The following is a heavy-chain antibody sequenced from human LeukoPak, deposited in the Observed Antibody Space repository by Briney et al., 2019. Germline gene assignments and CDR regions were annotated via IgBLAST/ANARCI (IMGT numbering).Heavy chain of an antibody. V-gene: IGHV4-34*01. CDR3: ARGAGDYHDY. CDR2: INHSGST. CDR1: GGSFSGYY. J-gene: IGHJ4*02. D-gene: IGHD4-17*01. Sequence: PSETLSLTCAVYGGSFSGYYWSWIRQPPGKGLEWIGEINHSGSTNYNPSLKSRVTISVDTSKNQFSLKLSSVTAADTAVYYCARGAGDYHDYWGQGTLVTVSS.